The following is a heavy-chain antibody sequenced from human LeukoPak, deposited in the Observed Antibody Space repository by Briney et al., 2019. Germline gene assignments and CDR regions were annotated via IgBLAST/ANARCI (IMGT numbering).Heavy chain of an antibody. J-gene: IGHJ4*02. D-gene: IGHD1/OR15-1a*01. CDR1: GFSVSNNY. V-gene: IGHV3-53*01. Sequence: GGSLRLSCAASGFSVSNNYMSWVRQAPGKGLEWVSVIYSDGSTYYADSVKGRFTISRGSSKNTLYLQMNSLRADDTAVYYCAKRVSVGTTSFFEYWGQGALVTVSS. CDR3: AKRVSVGTTSFFEY. CDR2: IYSDGST.